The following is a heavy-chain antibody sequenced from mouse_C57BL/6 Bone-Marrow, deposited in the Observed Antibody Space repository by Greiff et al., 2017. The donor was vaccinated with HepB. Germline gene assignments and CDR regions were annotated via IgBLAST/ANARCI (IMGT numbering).Heavy chain of an antibody. CDR2: IYPGDGDT. CDR1: GYAFSSSW. J-gene: IGHJ3*01. V-gene: IGHV1-82*01. D-gene: IGHD2-4*01. Sequence: VKLQESGPELVKPGASVKISCKASGYAFSSSWMNWVKQRPGKGLEWIGRIYPGDGDTNYNGKFKGKATLTADKSSSTAYMQLSSLTSEDSAVYFCARPIYYDYSWFAYWGQGTLVTVSA. CDR3: ARPIYYDYSWFAY.